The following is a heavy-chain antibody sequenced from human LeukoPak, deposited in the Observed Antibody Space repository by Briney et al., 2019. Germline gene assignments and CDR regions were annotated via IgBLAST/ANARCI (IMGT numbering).Heavy chain of an antibody. Sequence: GGSLRLSCAASGFTFSSYAMSWVRQAPGKGLEWVSAISGSGGSTYYADSVKGRFTISRDNSKNTLYQQMNSLRAEDTAVYYCANLIGSGGVGYWGQGTLVTVSS. CDR1: GFTFSSYA. V-gene: IGHV3-23*01. CDR3: ANLIGSGGVGY. D-gene: IGHD3-10*01. CDR2: ISGSGGST. J-gene: IGHJ4*02.